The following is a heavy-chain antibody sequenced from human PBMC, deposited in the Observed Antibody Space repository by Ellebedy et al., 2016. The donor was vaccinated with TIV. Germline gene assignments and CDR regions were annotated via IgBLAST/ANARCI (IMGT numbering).Heavy chain of an antibody. J-gene: IGHJ4*02. CDR3: ARDPSGSSAVLDF. CDR1: GYTFTGYY. V-gene: IGHV1-2*02. CDR2: INPNSGGT. Sequence: AASVKVSCKASGYTFTGYYMHWVRQAPGQGLEWMGWINPNSGGTNYAQKFQGRVTMTRDTSTSTVYMELSSLRSEDTAVYYCARDPSGSSAVLDFWGQGTLVTVSS. D-gene: IGHD1-26*01.